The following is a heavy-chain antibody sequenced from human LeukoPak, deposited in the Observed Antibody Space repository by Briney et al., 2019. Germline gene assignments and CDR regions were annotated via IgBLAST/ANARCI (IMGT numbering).Heavy chain of an antibody. CDR2: INPSGGST. V-gene: IGHV1-46*01. D-gene: IGHD6-13*01. J-gene: IGHJ6*03. Sequence: ASVKVSCKASGYTFTGYYMHWVRQAPGQGLEWMGIINPSGGSTSYAQKLQGRVTMTTDTSTSTAYMELRSLRSDDTAVYYCARVHSSSYYYYYYYYMDVWGKGTTVTVSS. CDR1: GYTFTGYY. CDR3: ARVHSSSYYYYYYYYMDV.